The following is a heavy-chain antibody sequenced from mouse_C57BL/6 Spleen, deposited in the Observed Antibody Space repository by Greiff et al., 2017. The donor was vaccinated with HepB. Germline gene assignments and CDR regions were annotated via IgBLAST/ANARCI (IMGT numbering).Heavy chain of an antibody. CDR1: GFTFSDYG. J-gene: IGHJ2*01. CDR2: ISSGSSTI. V-gene: IGHV5-17*01. Sequence: EVQLVESGGGLVKPGGSLKLSCAASGFTFSDYGMHWVRQAPEKGLEWVAYISSGSSTIYYADTVKGRFTISRDNAKNTLFLQMTSLRSEDTAMYYCARHGCFDYWGQGTTLTVSS. CDR3: ARHGCFDY.